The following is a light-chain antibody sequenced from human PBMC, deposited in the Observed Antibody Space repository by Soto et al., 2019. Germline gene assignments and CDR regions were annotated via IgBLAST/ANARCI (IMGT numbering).Light chain of an antibody. Sequence: QSVLTQPASVSGSPGRSIAISCTGSSSDVGIYNYVSWYQQHPGKVPKLISYEVTNRPSGVSNRFSGSKSGNTASLTISGLQAEDEADYYCSSYTTSSTRVFGTGTKVTVL. J-gene: IGLJ1*01. V-gene: IGLV2-14*01. CDR3: SSYTTSSTRV. CDR2: EVT. CDR1: SSDVGIYNY.